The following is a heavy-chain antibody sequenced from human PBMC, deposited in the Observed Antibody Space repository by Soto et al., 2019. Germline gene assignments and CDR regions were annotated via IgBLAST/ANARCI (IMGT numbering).Heavy chain of an antibody. CDR1: GGTFSSYT. D-gene: IGHD6-6*01. J-gene: IGHJ1*01. CDR3: ARVSMGSSSEDFQH. CDR2: IIPILGIA. Sequence: SVKVSCKASGGTFSSYTISWVRQAPGQGLEWMGRIIPILGIANYAQKFQGRVTITADKSTSTAYMELSSLRSEDTAVYYCARVSMGSSSEDFQHWGQGTLVTVSS. V-gene: IGHV1-69*02.